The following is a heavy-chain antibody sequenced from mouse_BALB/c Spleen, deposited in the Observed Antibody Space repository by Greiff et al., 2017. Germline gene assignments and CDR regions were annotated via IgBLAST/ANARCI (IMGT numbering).Heavy chain of an antibody. CDR3: ASGYDYDGENY. CDR2: IDPANGNT. CDR1: GFNIKDTY. D-gene: IGHD2-4*01. V-gene: IGHV14-3*02. Sequence: EVQLVESGAELVKPGASVKLSCTASGFNIKDTYMHWVKQRPEQGLEWIGRIDPANGNTKYDPKFQGKATITADTSSNSAYLQLSSLTSEDTAVYYCASGYDYDGENYWGQGTSVTVSS. J-gene: IGHJ4*01.